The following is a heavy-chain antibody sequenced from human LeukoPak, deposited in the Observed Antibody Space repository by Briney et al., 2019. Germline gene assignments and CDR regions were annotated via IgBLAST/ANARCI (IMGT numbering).Heavy chain of an antibody. J-gene: IGHJ4*02. Sequence: GASVKVSCKVSGYTLTELSMHWVRQAPGKGLEWMGGFDPEDGETIYAQKLQGRVTMTTDTSTSTAYMELRSLRSDDTAVYYCAREYCSSTSCYLGSDYWGQGTLVTVSS. CDR1: GYTLTELS. V-gene: IGHV1-24*01. D-gene: IGHD2-2*01. CDR2: FDPEDGET. CDR3: AREYCSSTSCYLGSDY.